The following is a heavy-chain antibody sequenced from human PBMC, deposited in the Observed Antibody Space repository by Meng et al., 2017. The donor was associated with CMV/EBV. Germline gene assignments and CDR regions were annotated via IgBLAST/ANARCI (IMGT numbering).Heavy chain of an antibody. CDR2: IYTSGST. V-gene: IGHV4-59*10. D-gene: IGHD5-18*01. J-gene: IGHJ4*02. Sequence: QVQLPQWGAGLLKPSETLSLTCTVSGGSISSYYWSWIRQPAGKGLEWIGRIYTSGSTNYNPSLKSRVTMSVDTSKNQFSLKLSSVTAADTAVYYCARHGDTAMVVGIDYWGQGTLVTVSS. CDR3: ARHGDTAMVVGIDY. CDR1: GGSISSYY.